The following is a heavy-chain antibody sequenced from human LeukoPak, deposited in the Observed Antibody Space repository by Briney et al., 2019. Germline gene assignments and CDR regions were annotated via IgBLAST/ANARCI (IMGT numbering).Heavy chain of an antibody. Sequence: ASVKVSCKASGGTFSSYAISWVRQAPGQGLEWMGGIIPIFGTANYAQKFQGRVTITADESASTAYMELSSLRSEDTAVYYCARDIVVVPAAIGAFDIWGQGTMVTVSS. CDR2: IIPIFGTA. CDR3: ARDIVVVPAAIGAFDI. J-gene: IGHJ3*02. CDR1: GGTFSSYA. D-gene: IGHD2-2*01. V-gene: IGHV1-69*01.